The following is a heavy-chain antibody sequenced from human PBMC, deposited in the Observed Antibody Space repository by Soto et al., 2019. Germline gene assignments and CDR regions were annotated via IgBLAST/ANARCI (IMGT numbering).Heavy chain of an antibody. CDR2: ILNDGSNR. D-gene: IGHD3-10*01. CDR3: ARDDEYSGNGMDV. CDR1: EFTFSNYG. V-gene: IGHV3-33*01. Sequence: QVQLVESGGGVVQPGRSLRLSCAASEFTFSNYGMHWVRQAPGKGLEWVAVILNDGSNRYHADSVKDRFTISRDNSKNTLYLEMNSLRAEDTAVYYCARDDEYSGNGMDVWGQGTTVTVPP. J-gene: IGHJ6*01.